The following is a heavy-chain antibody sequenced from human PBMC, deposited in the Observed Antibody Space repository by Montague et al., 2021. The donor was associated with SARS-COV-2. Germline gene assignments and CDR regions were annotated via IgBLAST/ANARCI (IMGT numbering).Heavy chain of an antibody. V-gene: IGHV4-39*01. CDR1: GGSISSRSYY. CDR2: IYNSGST. J-gene: IGHJ4*02. CDR3: ARPCCQWLLSWYYFDY. D-gene: IGHD6-19*01. Sequence: SETLSLTCTVSGGSISSRSYYWGWIRQPPGKGLEWIGSIYNSGSTYYNPSLKSRLTISVDTSKNQFSLKLSSVTAADTAVYYCARPCCQWLLSWYYFDYWGQGTLVTVSS.